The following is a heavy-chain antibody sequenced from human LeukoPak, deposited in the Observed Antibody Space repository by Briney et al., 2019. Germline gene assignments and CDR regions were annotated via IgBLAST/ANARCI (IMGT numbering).Heavy chain of an antibody. D-gene: IGHD3-10*01. CDR2: IYHSGST. Sequence: SETLSLTCAVSGGSISSSNWWSWVRQPPGKGLEWIGEIYHSGSTNYNPSLKSRVTISVDKSKNQFSLKLSSVTAADTAVYYCARALYYYGSGSYSPDAFDIWGQGTMVALSS. CDR3: ARALYYYGSGSYSPDAFDI. J-gene: IGHJ3*02. V-gene: IGHV4-4*02. CDR1: GGSISSSNW.